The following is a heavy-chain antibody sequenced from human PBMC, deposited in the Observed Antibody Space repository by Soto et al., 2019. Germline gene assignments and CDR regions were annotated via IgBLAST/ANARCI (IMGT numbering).Heavy chain of an antibody. J-gene: IGHJ3*02. CDR2: ISSSSSYI. D-gene: IGHD3-3*01. CDR3: ARDRSVWSGYRHDAFDI. CDR1: GFTFSSYS. V-gene: IGHV3-21*01. Sequence: PGVSLRLSCAASGFTFSSYSMNWVRQAPGKGLEWVSSISSSSSYIYYADSVKGRFTISRDNAKNSLYLQMNSLRAEDTAVYYCARDRSVWSGYRHDAFDIWGQGTMVTVSS.